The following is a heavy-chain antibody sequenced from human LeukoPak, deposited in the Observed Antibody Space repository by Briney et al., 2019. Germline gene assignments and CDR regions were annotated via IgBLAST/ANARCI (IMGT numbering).Heavy chain of an antibody. CDR3: ARIQLLQYYFDY. CDR1: GFTFSSYG. V-gene: IGHV3-23*01. D-gene: IGHD5-18*01. CDR2: ISGSGGRT. Sequence: GGSLRLSCAASGFTFSSYGMSWVRQAPGKGLEWVSAISGSGGRTYYADSVKGRFTISRDNSKNTLYLQMNSLRAEDTAVYYCARIQLLQYYFDYWGQGTLVTVSS. J-gene: IGHJ4*02.